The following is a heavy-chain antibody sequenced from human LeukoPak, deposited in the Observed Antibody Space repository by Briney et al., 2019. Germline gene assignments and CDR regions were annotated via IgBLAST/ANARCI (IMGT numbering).Heavy chain of an antibody. D-gene: IGHD3-16*01. CDR3: ARDGSRGNFDY. J-gene: IGHJ4*02. CDR2: INSDGSST. CDR1: GLNFSIYW. V-gene: IGHV3-74*01. Sequence: GGSLTLFCAASGLNFSIYWMHWVRQAPGKGLVWVSRINSDGSSTIYADYVKGRFTISRDNAKNTLYLQMDSLRAEDTAVYYCARDGSRGNFDYGGQGTLVTVSS.